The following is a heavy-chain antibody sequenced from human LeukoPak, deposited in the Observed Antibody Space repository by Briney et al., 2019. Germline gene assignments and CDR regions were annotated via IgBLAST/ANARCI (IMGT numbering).Heavy chain of an antibody. J-gene: IGHJ4*02. CDR3: ASYGSWSGYGTNRNYLDY. D-gene: IGHD3-3*01. CDR2: IYSGGST. V-gene: IGHV3-53*01. Sequence: GGSLRLSXAASGFTVSSNYMSWVRQSPGKGLERVSVIYSGGSTYYADSVKGRFTISRDNSKNTLYLQMNSLRAEDTAVYYCASYGSWSGYGTNRNYLDYWSQGTLVTVSS. CDR1: GFTVSSNY.